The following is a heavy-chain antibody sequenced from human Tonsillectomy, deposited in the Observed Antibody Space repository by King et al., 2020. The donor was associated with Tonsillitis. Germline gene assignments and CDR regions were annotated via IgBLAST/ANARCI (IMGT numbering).Heavy chain of an antibody. V-gene: IGHV4-38-2*01. CDR3: VSLGYGLRRADY. CDR1: GYSIRSGYF. D-gene: IGHD3-3*01. J-gene: IGHJ4*02. CDR2: IYDTGKT. Sequence: QLQLQESGPGLVKTSETLSLTCAVSGYSIRSGYFWAWIRQPPGRGLQWLASIYDTGKTYYSQSLKTRVTISVDTSKHHFSLNLTSVTAADTGLYYCVSLGYGLRRADYWGQGTLVTVSS.